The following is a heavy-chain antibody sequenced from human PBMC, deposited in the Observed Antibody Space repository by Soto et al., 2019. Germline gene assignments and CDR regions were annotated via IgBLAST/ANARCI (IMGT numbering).Heavy chain of an antibody. D-gene: IGHD3-3*01. J-gene: IGHJ4*02. V-gene: IGHV4-59*01. CDR2: IYYSGST. CDR3: ARSWRSDFWSGYGFDY. CDR1: GGSISSYY. Sequence: SETLSLTCTVSGGSISSYYWSWIRQPPGKGLEWIGYIYYSGSTNYNPSLKSRVTISVDTSKNQFSLKLSSVTAADTAVYYCARSWRSDFWSGYGFDYWGQGTLVTVS.